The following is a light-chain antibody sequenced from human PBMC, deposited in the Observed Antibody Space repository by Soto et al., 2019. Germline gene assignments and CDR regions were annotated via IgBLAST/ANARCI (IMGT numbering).Light chain of an antibody. V-gene: IGLV2-14*01. CDR3: AAWDDSLNGVV. J-gene: IGLJ2*01. CDR2: EVS. CDR1: SSDVGGYAY. Sequence: QSALTQPASVSGSPGQSITISCTGTSSDVGGYAYVSWYQQYPGKAPKLVISEVSNRPSGVSHRFSGSRSGNTASLTISGLQAEDEADYYCAAWDDSLNGVVFGGGTKVTVL.